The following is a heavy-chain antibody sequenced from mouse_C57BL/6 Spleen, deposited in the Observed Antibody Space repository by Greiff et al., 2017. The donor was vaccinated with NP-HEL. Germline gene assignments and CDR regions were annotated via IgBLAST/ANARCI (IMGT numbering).Heavy chain of an antibody. J-gene: IGHJ2*01. CDR1: GYAFSSYW. Sequence: VQLQQSGAELVKPGASVKISCKASGYAFSSYWMNWVKQRPGKGLEWIGQIYPGDGDTNYNGKFKGKATLTADKSSSTAYMQLSSLTSEDSAVYFCARSYDYDENFDYWGQGTTLTVSS. D-gene: IGHD2-4*01. CDR2: IYPGDGDT. CDR3: ARSYDYDENFDY. V-gene: IGHV1-80*01.